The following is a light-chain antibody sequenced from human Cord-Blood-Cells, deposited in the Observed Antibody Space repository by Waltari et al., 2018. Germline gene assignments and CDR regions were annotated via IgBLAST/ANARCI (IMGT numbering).Light chain of an antibody. CDR3: CSYAGSSTFRV. Sequence: QSALTQPASVSGSPGQSITISCTGTSSDGGSYNLVSWYQQHPGKAPKLMIYEGSKRPSGVSNRSSGSKSGNTASLTISGLQAEDEADYYCCSYAGSSTFRVFGGGTKLTVL. V-gene: IGLV2-23*03. J-gene: IGLJ2*01. CDR1: SSDGGSYNL. CDR2: EGS.